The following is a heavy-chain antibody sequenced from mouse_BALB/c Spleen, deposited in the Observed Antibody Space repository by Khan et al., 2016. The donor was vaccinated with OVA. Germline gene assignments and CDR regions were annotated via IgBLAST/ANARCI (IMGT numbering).Heavy chain of an antibody. D-gene: IGHD2-2*01. Sequence: EVQLQESGPELMKPGASVKISCKASGYSFTTYYIHWVIQSHGKSLEWIGFIDPFSGGTTYNQKFKGKATFTADKSSSTAYIHLSNLTSEDSAVYYCTRHGYVAWITYWGQGTLVTVSA. CDR1: GYSFTTYY. CDR2: IDPFSGGT. CDR3: TRHGYVAWITY. V-gene: IGHV1S135*01. J-gene: IGHJ3*01.